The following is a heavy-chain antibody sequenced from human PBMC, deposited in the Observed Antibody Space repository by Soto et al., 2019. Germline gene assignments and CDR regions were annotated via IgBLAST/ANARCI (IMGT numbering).Heavy chain of an antibody. Sequence: EVQLVESGGGLVKPGGSLRLSCAASGFTFSSYSMNWVRQAPGKGLEWVSSISSSSSYIYYADSVKGRFTISRDNAKNSLYLQMNSLRAEDTAVYYCAREELEMATIGFAYWGQGTLVTVSS. CDR1: GFTFSSYS. J-gene: IGHJ4*02. V-gene: IGHV3-21*01. CDR3: AREELEMATIGFAY. D-gene: IGHD5-12*01. CDR2: ISSSSSYI.